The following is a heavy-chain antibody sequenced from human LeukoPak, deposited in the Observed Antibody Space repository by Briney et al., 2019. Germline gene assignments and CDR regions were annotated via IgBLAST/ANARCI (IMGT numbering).Heavy chain of an antibody. CDR3: AKEQYPGYFDF. Sequence: GESLRLSCVASGFTFSTYNMDWVRQAPGKGLEWVSYINTGSNTTYYADSVKGRFTISRDNSKNTLYLQLNNVRTEDTATYCCAKEQYPGYFDFWGQGTLVTVSA. V-gene: IGHV3-48*04. D-gene: IGHD1-14*01. CDR1: GFTFSTYN. J-gene: IGHJ4*02. CDR2: INTGSNTT.